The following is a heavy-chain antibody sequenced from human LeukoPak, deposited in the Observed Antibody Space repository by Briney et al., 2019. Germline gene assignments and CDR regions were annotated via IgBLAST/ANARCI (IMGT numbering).Heavy chain of an antibody. Sequence: ASVKVSCKASGYTFTSYGISWVRQAPGQGLEWMGWINAYNGNTNYAQKPQGRVTMTTDTSTSTAYMELRSLRSDDTAVYYCARVVAARPYFDYWGQGTLVTVSS. CDR2: INAYNGNT. CDR3: ARVVAARPYFDY. J-gene: IGHJ4*02. CDR1: GYTFTSYG. D-gene: IGHD6-6*01. V-gene: IGHV1-18*01.